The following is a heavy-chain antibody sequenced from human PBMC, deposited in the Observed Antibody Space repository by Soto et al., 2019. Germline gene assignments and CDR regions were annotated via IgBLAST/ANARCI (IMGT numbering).Heavy chain of an antibody. CDR3: AREFGLSAGGSTRGYFLH. CDR1: GFSCSSYA. CDR2: ISHDGSNK. V-gene: IGHV3-30-3*01. Sequence: QVQLVESGGGVVQPGRSLRLSCAASGFSCSSYAMNWVRHVPGKGLEWVAFISHDGSNKYNPDSVKGRFTLSRDNSKNTLYLEMNSLRVEDTAVYYCAREFGLSAGGSTRGYFLHWGQGTLVTVSS. D-gene: IGHD1-26*01. J-gene: IGHJ1*01.